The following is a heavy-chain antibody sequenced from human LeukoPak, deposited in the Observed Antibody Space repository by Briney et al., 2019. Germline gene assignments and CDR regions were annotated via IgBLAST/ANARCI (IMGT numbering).Heavy chain of an antibody. J-gene: IGHJ4*02. V-gene: IGHV3-9*03. CDR2: ISWNSGSI. CDR3: AKDSGKYYYDSSGYYEGGFDY. Sequence: GRSLRLSCAASGFTFDDYAMHWVPQAPGKGLEWVSGISWNSGSIGYADSVKGRFTISRDNAKNSLYLQMNSLRAEDMALYYCAKDSGKYYYDSSGYYEGGFDYWGQGTLVTVSS. D-gene: IGHD3-22*01. CDR1: GFTFDDYA.